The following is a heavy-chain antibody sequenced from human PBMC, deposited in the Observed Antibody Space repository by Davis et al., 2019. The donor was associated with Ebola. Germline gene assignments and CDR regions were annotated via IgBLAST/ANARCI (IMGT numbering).Heavy chain of an antibody. CDR3: ARDVSKWLFSAQTEYSQH. D-gene: IGHD3-22*01. Sequence: ASVKVSCKASGYTFTSYGISWVRQAPGQGLEWMGWISAYNGNTNYAQKLQGRVTMTTDTSTSTAYMELRSLRSDDTAVYYCARDVSKWLFSAQTEYSQHWGQGTLVTVSS. CDR1: GYTFTSYG. V-gene: IGHV1-18*01. CDR2: ISAYNGNT. J-gene: IGHJ1*01.